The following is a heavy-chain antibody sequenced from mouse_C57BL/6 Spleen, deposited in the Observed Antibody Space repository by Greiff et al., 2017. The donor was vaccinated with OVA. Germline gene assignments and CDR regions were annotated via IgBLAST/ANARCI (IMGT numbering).Heavy chain of an antibody. CDR1: GYAFSSSW. CDR2: IYPGDGDT. CDR3: ARIYYCGSSAMDY. Sequence: QVHVKQSGPELVKPGASVKISCKASGYAFSSSWMNWVKQRPGKGLEWIGRIYPGDGDTNYNGKFKGKASLTADKSSSTAYMQLSSLTSEDSAVYFFARIYYCGSSAMDYWGQGTSVTVSS. J-gene: IGHJ4*01. D-gene: IGHD1-1*01. V-gene: IGHV1-82*01.